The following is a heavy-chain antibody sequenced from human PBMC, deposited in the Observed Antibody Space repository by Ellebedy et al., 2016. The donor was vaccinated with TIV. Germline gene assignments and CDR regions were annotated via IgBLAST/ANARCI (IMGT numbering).Heavy chain of an antibody. Sequence: MPSETLSLTCTVSGGSISSGGYYWGWIRQPPGKGLEWIGSIYYSGSTYYNPSLKSRVTISVDTSKNQFSLKLSSVTAADTAVYYCARVYSSSSFIAGTMDVWGQGTTVTVSS. V-gene: IGHV4-39*01. D-gene: IGHD6-6*01. CDR1: GGSISSGGYY. J-gene: IGHJ6*02. CDR3: ARVYSSSSFIAGTMDV. CDR2: IYYSGST.